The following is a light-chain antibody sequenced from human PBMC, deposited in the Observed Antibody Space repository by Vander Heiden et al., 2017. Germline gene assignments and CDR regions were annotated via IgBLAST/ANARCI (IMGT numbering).Light chain of an antibody. V-gene: IGKV1-39*01. CDR3: HQSDSTPST. CDR2: AAS. Sequence: LQLSQSPSSLSATVRDRFTITCRASQSISSYLNWYQQKPGKAPKLLIYAASSLQSGVPSRFSGSGSGTDFTLTISSLQPEDFATYYCHQSDSTPSTFGQGTGLVIK. CDR1: QSISSY. J-gene: IGKJ5*01.